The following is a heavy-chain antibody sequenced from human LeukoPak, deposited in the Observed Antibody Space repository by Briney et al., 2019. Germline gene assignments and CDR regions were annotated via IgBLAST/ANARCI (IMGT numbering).Heavy chain of an antibody. J-gene: IGHJ4*02. Sequence: SETLSLTCTVSGGSISSGGYYWSWIRQHPGKGLEWIGYIYYSGSTYYNPSHKSRVTISVDTSKNQFSLKLSSVTAADTAVYYCARDYCSGGSCYCDYWGQGTLVTVSS. V-gene: IGHV4-31*03. CDR2: IYYSGST. CDR1: GGSISSGGYY. D-gene: IGHD2-15*01. CDR3: ARDYCSGGSCYCDY.